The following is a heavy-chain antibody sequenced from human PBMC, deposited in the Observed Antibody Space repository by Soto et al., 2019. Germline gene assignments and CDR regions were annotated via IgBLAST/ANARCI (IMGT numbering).Heavy chain of an antibody. CDR3: ATMKRARLDS. CDR1: GIMSSGYG. V-gene: IGHV1-69*09. J-gene: IGHJ4*02. Sequence: QEQLVQSGPAMKEPGSSVKVSCRASGIMSSGYGFSWVWQAPGQGLEWVGRINPTLDSTQYAQNLQGRVSITVDKSTDTAYLEVTSLRLEDTAIYFCATMKRARLDSWGRGTVVTVSS. CDR2: INPTLDST. D-gene: IGHD6-25*01.